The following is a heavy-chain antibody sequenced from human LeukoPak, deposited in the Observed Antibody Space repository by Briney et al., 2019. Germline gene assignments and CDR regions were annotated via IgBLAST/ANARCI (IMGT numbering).Heavy chain of an antibody. J-gene: IGHJ5*02. Sequence: SETLSLTCTVSGGSISSYYWSWIRQPPGKGLEWIGYIYYSGSTNYNPSLKSRVTISVDTSKNQFSLKLSSVTAEDTAVYYCAKILTGNANWFDPWGQGTLVTVSS. CDR3: AKILTGNANWFDP. D-gene: IGHD1-20*01. CDR1: GGSISSYY. V-gene: IGHV4-59*01. CDR2: IYYSGST.